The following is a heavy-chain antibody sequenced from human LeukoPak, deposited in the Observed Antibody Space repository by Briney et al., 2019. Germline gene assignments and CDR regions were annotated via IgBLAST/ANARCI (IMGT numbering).Heavy chain of an antibody. CDR1: GYTFTGYY. D-gene: IGHD5-12*01. CDR3: ATRYSGYDYPFDY. CDR2: INPNSGGT. J-gene: IGHJ4*02. Sequence: ASVKVSCKASGYTFTGYYIHWVRQAPGQGLEWMGWINPNSGGTNYAQKFQGRVTMTRDTSISTAYMELSRLRSDDTAVYYCATRYSGYDYPFDYWGQGTLVTVSS. V-gene: IGHV1-2*02.